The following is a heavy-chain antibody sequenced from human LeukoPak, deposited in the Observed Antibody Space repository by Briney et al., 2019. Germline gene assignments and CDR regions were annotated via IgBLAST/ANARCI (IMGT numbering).Heavy chain of an antibody. J-gene: IGHJ4*02. D-gene: IGHD3-22*01. CDR1: GYTFTGYY. CDR3: ARTTERYYYDSSAPDY. V-gene: IGHV1-2*02. Sequence: ASVKVSCKASGYTFTGYYMHWVRQAPGQGLEWMGWINPNSGGTNYAQKFQGRVTMTRDTSISTAYMELSRLRSDDTAVYYCARTTERYYYDSSAPDYWGQGTLVTVSS. CDR2: INPNSGGT.